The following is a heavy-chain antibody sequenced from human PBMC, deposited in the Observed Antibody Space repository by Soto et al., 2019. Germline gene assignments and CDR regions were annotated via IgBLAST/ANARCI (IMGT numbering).Heavy chain of an antibody. CDR2: IYSGGST. CDR1: GFTVSSNY. D-gene: IGHD6-19*01. CDR3: ARGRYSSGWQFDY. Sequence: EVQLVESGGGLVQPGGYLRLACAASGFTVSSNYMTWVRQAPGKGLEWVSVIYSGGSTDYADSVKGRFTISRDNSKNTLDLQMSSLRAEDTAVYYCARGRYSSGWQFDYWGQGTLVTVSS. V-gene: IGHV3-66*01. J-gene: IGHJ4*02.